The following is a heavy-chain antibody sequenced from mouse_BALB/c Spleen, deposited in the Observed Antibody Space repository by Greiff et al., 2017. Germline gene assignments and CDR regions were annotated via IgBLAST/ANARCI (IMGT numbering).Heavy chain of an antibody. D-gene: IGHD1-1*01. J-gene: IGHJ2*01. Sequence: EVHLVESGGGLVQPGGSMKLSCVASGFTFSNYWMNWVRQSPEKGLEWVAEIRLKSNNYATHYAESVKGRFTISRDDSKSSVYLQMNNLRAEDTGIYYCTRRIYYYGSSYFDYWGQGTTLTVSS. V-gene: IGHV6-6*02. CDR2: IRLKSNNYAT. CDR1: GFTFSNYW. CDR3: TRRIYYYGSSYFDY.